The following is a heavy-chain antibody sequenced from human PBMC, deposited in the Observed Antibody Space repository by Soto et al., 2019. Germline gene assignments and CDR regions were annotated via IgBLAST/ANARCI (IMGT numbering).Heavy chain of an antibody. J-gene: IGHJ4*02. CDR3: ARNNPRPGYSSGWYYFDY. CDR1: GYTFTSYA. CDR2: INAGNGNT. Sequence: GASVKVSCKASGYTFTSYAMHWVRQAPGQRLEWMGWINAGNGNTKYSQKFQGRVTITRDTSASTAYMELSSLRSEDTAVYYCARNNPRPGYSSGWYYFDYWGQGTLVTVSS. D-gene: IGHD6-19*01. V-gene: IGHV1-3*01.